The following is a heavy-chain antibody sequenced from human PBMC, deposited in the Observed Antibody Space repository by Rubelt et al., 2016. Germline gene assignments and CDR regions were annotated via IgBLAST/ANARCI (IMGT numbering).Heavy chain of an antibody. CDR1: GFTFSNYA. CDR2: ISSSGSPK. D-gene: IGHD6-13*01. CDR3: ARDDISSSSTDFDY. Sequence: GGSLRLSCAASGFTFSNYAMTWVRQAPGKGLEWISYISSSGSPKYYAASVKGRFTISRDNAENSLFLQMNSLRDKDTAVYYCARDDISSSSTDFDYWGQGTLVTVSS. J-gene: IGHJ4*02. V-gene: IGHV3-48*02.